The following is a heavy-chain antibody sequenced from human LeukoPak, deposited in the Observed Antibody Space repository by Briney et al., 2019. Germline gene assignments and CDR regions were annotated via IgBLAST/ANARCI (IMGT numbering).Heavy chain of an antibody. CDR3: TTPLLYYDSSGYSFDY. CDR1: GLTFSNYW. D-gene: IGHD3-22*01. CDR2: IKQDGSEK. Sequence: PGGSLRLSCAASGLTFSNYWMDWVRQAPGKGLEWVANIKQDGSEKNYVDSVKGRFIISRDNAKNSLYLQMNSLKTEDTAVYYCTTPLLYYDSSGYSFDYWGQGTLVTVSS. J-gene: IGHJ4*02. V-gene: IGHV3-7*03.